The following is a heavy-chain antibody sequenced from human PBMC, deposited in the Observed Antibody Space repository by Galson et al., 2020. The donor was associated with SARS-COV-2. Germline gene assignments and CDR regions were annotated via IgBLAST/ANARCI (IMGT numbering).Heavy chain of an antibody. J-gene: IGHJ4*02. CDR3: RPDHDGGGD. CDR2: IRQDGTET. CDR1: GFTFSDLW. D-gene: IGHD4-17*01. Sequence: QLGESLKISCAASGFTFSDLWMNWVRQAPGKGLEWVANIRQDGTETYYVDSVKGRFIIPRDNAKKSLYLQMNGLTVEDTAVYYCRPDHDGGGDWGQVTLVSV. V-gene: IGHV3-7*01.